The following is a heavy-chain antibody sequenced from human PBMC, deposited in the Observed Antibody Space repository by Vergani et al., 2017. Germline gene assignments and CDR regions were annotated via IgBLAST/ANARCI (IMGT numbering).Heavy chain of an antibody. CDR2: IRYDGSNK. D-gene: IGHD5-24*01. J-gene: IGHJ4*02. CDR1: GFTFSSYG. V-gene: IGHV3-30*02. Sequence: QVQLVESGGGVVQPGGSLRLSCAASGFTFSSYGMHWVRQAPGKGLEWVAFIRYDGSNKYYADSVKGRFTISRDNSKNTLYLQMNSLRAEDTAVYYCAREQAIATSFDYWGQGTLVTVSS. CDR3: AREQAIATSFDY.